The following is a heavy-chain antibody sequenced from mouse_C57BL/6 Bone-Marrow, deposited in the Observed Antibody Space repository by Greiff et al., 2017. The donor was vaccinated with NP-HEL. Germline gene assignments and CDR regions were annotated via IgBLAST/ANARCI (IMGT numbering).Heavy chain of an antibody. J-gene: IGHJ4*01. CDR1: GYSFTGYF. Sequence: EVQLQQSGPELVKPGDSVKISCKASGYSFTGYFMNWVMQSHGKSLEWIGRINPYNGDTFYNQKFKGKATLTVDKSSSTAHMELRSLTSEDSAVYYCARFTTVVEKNYYAMDYWGQGTSVTVSS. D-gene: IGHD1-1*01. CDR2: INPYNGDT. CDR3: ARFTTVVEKNYYAMDY. V-gene: IGHV1-20*01.